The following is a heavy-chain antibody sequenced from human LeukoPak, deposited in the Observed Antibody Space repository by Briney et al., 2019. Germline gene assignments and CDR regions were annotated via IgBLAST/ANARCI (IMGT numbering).Heavy chain of an antibody. Sequence: SVKVSCKASGGTFSSYAISWVRQAPGQGLEWMGGIIPIFGTANYAQKFQGRVTITADESTSTAYMELSSLRSEDTAVYYCATDFWSGQYNWFDPWGQGTLVTVSS. CDR3: ATDFWSGQYNWFDP. V-gene: IGHV1-69*13. CDR2: IIPIFGTA. D-gene: IGHD3-3*01. CDR1: GGTFSSYA. J-gene: IGHJ5*02.